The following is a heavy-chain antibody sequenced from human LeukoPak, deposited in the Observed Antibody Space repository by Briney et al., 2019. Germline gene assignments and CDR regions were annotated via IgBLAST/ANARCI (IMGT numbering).Heavy chain of an antibody. V-gene: IGHV3-7*05. D-gene: IGHD5-12*01. J-gene: IGHJ4*02. CDR2: IKQDGSEK. Sequence: GGSLRLSCAASGFTFSNYRMSWVRQAPGKGLEWVANIKQDGSEKFYVDSLKGRFTISRDNARNSLYLQMNSLSAEDTAVYYCATLGAYDRFDSWGQGTLVTVSS. CDR3: ATLGAYDRFDS. CDR1: GFTFSNYR.